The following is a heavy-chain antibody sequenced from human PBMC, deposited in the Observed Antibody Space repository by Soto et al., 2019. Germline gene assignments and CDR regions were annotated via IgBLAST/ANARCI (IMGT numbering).Heavy chain of an antibody. Sequence: GGSLRLSCAASGFTFSSYGMHWVRQAPGKGLEWVAVISYDGSNKYYADSVKGRFTISRDNSKNTLYLQMNSLRAEDTAVYYCAKDRTLYSSSPNPDNWFDPWGRGTLVTVSS. CDR3: AKDRTLYSSSPNPDNWFDP. J-gene: IGHJ5*02. CDR2: ISYDGSNK. D-gene: IGHD6-13*01. V-gene: IGHV3-30*18. CDR1: GFTFSSYG.